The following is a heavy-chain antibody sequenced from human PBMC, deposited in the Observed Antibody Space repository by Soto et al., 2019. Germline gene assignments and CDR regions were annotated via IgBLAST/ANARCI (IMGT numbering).Heavy chain of an antibody. J-gene: IGHJ4*02. D-gene: IGHD1-26*01. CDR2: IYHSGST. CDR3: AAGGGLPRYS. CDR1: GGSISSGGYS. V-gene: IGHV4-30-2*01. Sequence: QLQLQESGSGLVKPSQTLSLTCAVSGGSISSGGYSWSWIRQPPGKGLEWIGYIYHSGSTYYNPSLKVRVTISEDRSKNQFPRKLSSGPAADTAVYYCAAGGGLPRYSWGQGTLVTFSS.